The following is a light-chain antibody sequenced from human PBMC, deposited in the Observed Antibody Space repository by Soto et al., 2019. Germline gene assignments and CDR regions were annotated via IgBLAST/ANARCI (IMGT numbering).Light chain of an antibody. CDR1: SSDVGGYNY. V-gene: IGLV2-8*01. J-gene: IGLJ1*01. CDR3: SSYAGNSNV. CDR2: EVN. Sequence: QFVLTQPPSASGSPGQSVAISCTGTSSDVGGYNYVSWYQQHPGKAPKLMIYEVNKRPSGVPDRFSGSKSGNTASLTVSGLQAEDEADYYCSSYAGNSNVFGTGTKVTVL.